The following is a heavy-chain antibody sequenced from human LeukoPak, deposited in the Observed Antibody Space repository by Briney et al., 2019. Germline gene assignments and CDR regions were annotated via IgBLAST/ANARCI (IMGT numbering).Heavy chain of an antibody. V-gene: IGHV3-30*04. CDR3: ARDRIAVAGSNWFDP. Sequence: GGSLRLSCAASGFTFSSYAMHWVRQAPGKGLEWVAVISYDGSNKYYADSVKGRFTISRDNSKNTLYLQMNSLRAEDTAVYYCARDRIAVAGSNWFDPWGQGTLVTVSS. CDR2: ISYDGSNK. CDR1: GFTFSSYA. D-gene: IGHD6-19*01. J-gene: IGHJ5*02.